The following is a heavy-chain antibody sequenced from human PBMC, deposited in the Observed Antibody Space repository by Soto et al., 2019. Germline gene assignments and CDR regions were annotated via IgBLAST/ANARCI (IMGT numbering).Heavy chain of an antibody. V-gene: IGHV3-11*06. Sequence: PGGSLRLSCAASGFTFSDFYMSWVRQAPGKGLEWVSYISSSGSYTNYADSVKGRLTISRDNANNSLYLHMQSLRVEGTAVYYCARVRGLRGGVNDCWGQGALVTVSS. CDR2: ISSSGSYT. D-gene: IGHD3-16*01. CDR3: ARVRGLRGGVNDC. CDR1: GFTFSDFY. J-gene: IGHJ4*02.